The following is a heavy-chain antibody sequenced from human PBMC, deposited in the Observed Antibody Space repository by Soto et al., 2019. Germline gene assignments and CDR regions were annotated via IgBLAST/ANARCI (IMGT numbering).Heavy chain of an antibody. J-gene: IGHJ1*01. CDR1: GGSFSSGNYY. CDR3: AREPSSSGDLVD. D-gene: IGHD3-22*01. Sequence: PSEALSLTCTVSGGSFSSGNYYWSWIRQHPGKGLEWIGYIYYSGSTYYNPSLKSRVTISLDTSKNQFSLNLSSVTAADTAVYYCAREPSSSGDLVDWGKCTMANVSS. CDR2: IYYSGST. V-gene: IGHV4-31*03.